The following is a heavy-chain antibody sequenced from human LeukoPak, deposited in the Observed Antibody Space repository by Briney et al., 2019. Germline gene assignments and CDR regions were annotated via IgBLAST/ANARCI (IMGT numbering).Heavy chain of an antibody. CDR3: TRAGDSSGWFDY. Sequence: ASVKVSCKASGYTFTGYYMHWVRQAPGQGLEWMGRINPNSGGTNYAQKFQGRVTMTRDTSISTADMELSRLRSDDTAVYYCTRAGDSSGWFDYWGQGTLVTVSS. D-gene: IGHD6-19*01. CDR1: GYTFTGYY. V-gene: IGHV1-2*06. J-gene: IGHJ4*02. CDR2: INPNSGGT.